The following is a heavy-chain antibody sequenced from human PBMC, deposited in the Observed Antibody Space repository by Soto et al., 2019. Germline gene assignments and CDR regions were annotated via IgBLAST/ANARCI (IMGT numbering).Heavy chain of an antibody. CDR2: ITVGTGNT. J-gene: IGHJ4*02. D-gene: IGHD3-22*01. CDR3: AAGDSSGYYGG. CDR1: GFIFTSSS. V-gene: IGHV1-58*01. Sequence: SVKVSCKASGFIFTSSSVQWARQARGQRLEWIGWITVGTGNTNYAQKFQERVTITRDMSTSTAYMELSNLRSEDTAIYYCAAGDSSGYYGGWRQGPWVTVSS.